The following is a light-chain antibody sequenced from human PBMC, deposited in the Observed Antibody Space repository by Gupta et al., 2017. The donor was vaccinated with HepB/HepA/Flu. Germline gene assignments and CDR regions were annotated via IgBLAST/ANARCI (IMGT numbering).Light chain of an antibody. J-gene: IGKJ1*01. V-gene: IGKV4-1*01. CDR2: WAS. CDR1: QNILRTSDNKNY. CDR3: QHYFSSPWT. Sequence: DIVMTHSRDSLAVSLVERATINCESSQNILRTSDNKNYLAWYQHKPGQPPKLLFYWASTRETGVPDRFSVSGSETGFTLTISSLQAEDVAVYYCQHYFSSPWTFGQGTKVEIK.